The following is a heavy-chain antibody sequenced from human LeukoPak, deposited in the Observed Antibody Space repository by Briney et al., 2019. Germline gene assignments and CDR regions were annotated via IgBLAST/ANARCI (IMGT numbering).Heavy chain of an antibody. V-gene: IGHV3-48*03. J-gene: IGHJ4*02. CDR2: ISSIATTK. Sequence: GGSLRLSCAASGFKFSSDEMNWVRQAPGRGLEWISYISSIATTKNYADSVKGRFTISRDNAKNSLYLQMNSLRAEDTAMYYCARRATTERGHSYGLDFWGQGTLVTVSS. CDR3: ARRATTERGHSYGLDF. CDR1: GFKFSSDE. D-gene: IGHD5-18*01.